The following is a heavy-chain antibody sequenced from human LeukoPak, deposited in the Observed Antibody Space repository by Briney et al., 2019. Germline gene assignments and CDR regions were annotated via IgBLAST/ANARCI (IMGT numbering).Heavy chain of an antibody. CDR1: GGSISSSSYY. D-gene: IGHD3-10*01. CDR3: ASTPQYYYGSGSYSGWFDP. J-gene: IGHJ5*02. CDR2: IYYSGST. Sequence: SETLSLTCTVSGGSISSSSYYWGWIRQPPGKGLEWIGSIYYSGSTYYNPSLESRVTISVDTSKNQFSLKLSSVTAADMAVYYCASTPQYYYGSGSYSGWFDPWGQGTLVTVSS. V-gene: IGHV4-39*01.